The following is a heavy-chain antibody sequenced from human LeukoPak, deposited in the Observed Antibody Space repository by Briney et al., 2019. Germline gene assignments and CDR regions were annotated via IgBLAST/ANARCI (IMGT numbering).Heavy chain of an antibody. D-gene: IGHD3-22*01. J-gene: IGHJ4*02. CDR3: AKDEGYYYDSSDYSDY. CDR1: GFTFSSYA. V-gene: IGHV3-23*01. Sequence: GGSLRLSCAASGFTFSSYAMSWVRQAPGKGLEWVSGISGSGGSTYYADSVKGRFTISRDNSKNTLYLQMNSLRAEDTAVYYCAKDEGYYYDSSDYSDYWGQGTLVTVSS. CDR2: ISGSGGST.